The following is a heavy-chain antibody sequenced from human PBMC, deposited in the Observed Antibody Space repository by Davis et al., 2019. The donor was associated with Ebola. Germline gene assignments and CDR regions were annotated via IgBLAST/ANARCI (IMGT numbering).Heavy chain of an antibody. J-gene: IGHJ6*02. CDR1: GYTFTSYD. D-gene: IGHD2-21*02. CDR3: ARWLYCGGDCYSNYGMDV. V-gene: IGHV1-8*01. Sequence: ASVKVSCKASGYTFTSYDINWVRQATGQGLEWMGWMNPNSGNTGYAQKFQGRVTMTRNTSISTAYMELSSLRSEDTAVYYCARWLYCGGDCYSNYGMDVWGQGTTVTVSS. CDR2: MNPNSGNT.